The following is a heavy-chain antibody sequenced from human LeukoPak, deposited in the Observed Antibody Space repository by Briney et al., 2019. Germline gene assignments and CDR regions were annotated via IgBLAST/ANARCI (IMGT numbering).Heavy chain of an antibody. Sequence: PSETLSLTCAVYGGSFSGYYWSWIRQPPGKGLEWIGEINHSGSTNYNPSLKSRVTISVDTSKNQFSLKLSSVTAADTAVYYCARGDPRGYFGYWGQGTLVTVAS. CDR3: ARGDPRGYFGY. J-gene: IGHJ4*02. CDR1: GGSFSGYY. V-gene: IGHV4-34*01. CDR2: INHSGST.